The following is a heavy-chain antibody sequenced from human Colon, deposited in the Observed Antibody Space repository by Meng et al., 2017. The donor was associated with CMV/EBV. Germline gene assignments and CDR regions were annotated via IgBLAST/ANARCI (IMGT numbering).Heavy chain of an antibody. CDR2: ISSGGSTM. V-gene: IGHV3-11*01. J-gene: IGHJ4*02. CDR3: AGYSGVADSADDF. CDR1: EINISDYF. D-gene: IGHD3-10*01. Sequence: GESLKISCEASEINISDYFMSWIRQAPGKGLEWVSYISSGGSTMYYADSVKGRFTISRDNARNSVYLQMSSLRAEDTAVYYCAGYSGVADSADDFWGQGTRVTVSS.